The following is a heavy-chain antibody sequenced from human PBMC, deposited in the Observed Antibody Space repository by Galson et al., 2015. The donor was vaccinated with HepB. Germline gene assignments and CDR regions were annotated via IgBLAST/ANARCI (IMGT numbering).Heavy chain of an antibody. CDR2: IIPILGIA. CDR1: GGTFSSYT. J-gene: IGHJ6*02. D-gene: IGHD2-2*01. V-gene: IGHV1-69*02. Sequence: SVKVSCKASGGTFSSYTISWVRQAPGQGLEWMGRIIPILGIANYAQKFQGRVTITADKSTSTAYMELSSLRSEDTAVYYCASSTNLVVPAAMVGGVGMDVWGQGTTVTVSS. CDR3: ASSTNLVVPAAMVGGVGMDV.